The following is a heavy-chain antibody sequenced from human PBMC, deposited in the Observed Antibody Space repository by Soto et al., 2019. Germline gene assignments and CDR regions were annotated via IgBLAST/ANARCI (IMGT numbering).Heavy chain of an antibody. D-gene: IGHD3-3*01. V-gene: IGHV3-48*02. Sequence: GGSLRLSCAASGFTFSSYSMNWVRQAPGKGLEWISYISTTSSSIYYADSVKGRFTISRDNAKNSLFLQMNSLRDEGTAVYYCARKGVAFDYWGPGALVTVSS. J-gene: IGHJ4*02. CDR1: GFTFSSYS. CDR2: ISTTSSSI. CDR3: ARKGVAFDY.